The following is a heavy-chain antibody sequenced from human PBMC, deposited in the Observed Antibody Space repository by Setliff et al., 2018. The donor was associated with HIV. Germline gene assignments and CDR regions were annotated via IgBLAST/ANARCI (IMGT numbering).Heavy chain of an antibody. V-gene: IGHV4-39*07. D-gene: IGHD5-18*01. CDR2: IYYSGGT. J-gene: IGHJ3*02. Sequence: SETLSLTCTVSGGFISSSSYYWGWIRQPPGKGLEWIGSIYYSGGTYCNPSLKSRVTISVDTSKNQFSLKLSSVTAADTAVYYCARDQGYSYGFYAIDIWGQGTMVTVSS. CDR3: ARDQGYSYGFYAIDI. CDR1: GGFISSSSYY.